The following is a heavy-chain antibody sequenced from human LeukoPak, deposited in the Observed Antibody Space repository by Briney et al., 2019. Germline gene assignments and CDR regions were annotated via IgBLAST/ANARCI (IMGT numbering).Heavy chain of an antibody. J-gene: IGHJ4*02. CDR1: GGSISSYY. CDR2: IYTSGST. CDR3: ARLSRDLYSSSWYYFDY. V-gene: IGHV4-4*07. Sequence: SETLSLTCTVSGGSISSYYWSWIRQPAGKGLEWIGRIYTSGSTNYNPSLKSRVTISVDTSKNQFSLKLSSVTAADTAVYYCARLSRDLYSSSWYYFDYWGQGTLVTVSS. D-gene: IGHD6-13*01.